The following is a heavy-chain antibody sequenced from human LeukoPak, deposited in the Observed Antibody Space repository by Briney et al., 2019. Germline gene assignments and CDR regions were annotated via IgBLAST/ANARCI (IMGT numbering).Heavy chain of an antibody. J-gene: IGHJ4*02. CDR2: IYYSGST. V-gene: IGHV4-39*07. CDR1: GGSISSSSYY. Sequence: SETLSLTCTVSGGSISSSSYYWGWIRQPPGKGLEWIGSIYYSGSTYYNPSLKSRVTISVDTSKNQFSLKLSSVTAADTAIYYCAKSGGYGLIDYWGQGTLVTVSS. CDR3: AKSGGYGLIDY. D-gene: IGHD1-26*01.